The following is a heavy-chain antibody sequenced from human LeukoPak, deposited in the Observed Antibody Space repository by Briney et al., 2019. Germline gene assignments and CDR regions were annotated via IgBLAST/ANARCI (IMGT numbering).Heavy chain of an antibody. CDR1: GGSISSSSYY. D-gene: IGHD6-13*01. Sequence: SETLSLTCTVSGGSISSSSYYWGWIRQPPGKGLEWIGSIYYSGSTYYNPSLKSRVTISVDTSKNQFSLKLSSVTAADTAVYYCARIAAAGMGVSCFDYWGQGTLVTVSS. V-gene: IGHV4-39*01. CDR3: ARIAAAGMGVSCFDY. CDR2: IYYSGST. J-gene: IGHJ4*02.